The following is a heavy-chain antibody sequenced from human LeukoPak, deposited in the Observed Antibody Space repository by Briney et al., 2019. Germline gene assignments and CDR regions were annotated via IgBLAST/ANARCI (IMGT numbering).Heavy chain of an antibody. CDR2: MNPSSGNT. V-gene: IGHV1-8*01. CDR1: GYTFASYD. J-gene: IGHJ4*02. D-gene: IGHD3-22*01. CDR3: ARVSETPAYYYTSGYYYLGY. Sequence: ASVRVSCKASGYTFASYDINWVRQAPGQGLEWMGWMNPSSGNTGYAQRFQGRVTTTRDTSISTAYMELSSLRSEDTAVYYCARVSETPAYYYTSGYYYLGYWGQGTLVTVPS.